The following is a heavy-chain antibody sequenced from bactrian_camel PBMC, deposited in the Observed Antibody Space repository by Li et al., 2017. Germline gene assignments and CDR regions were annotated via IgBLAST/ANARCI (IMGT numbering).Heavy chain of an antibody. CDR2: IYTSTGST. CDR1: GYTYSRMC. V-gene: IGHV3S1*01. D-gene: IGHD8*01. CDR3: AADGRTGDCAVDNWSTLAY. J-gene: IGHJ4*01. Sequence: HVQLVESGGGSVQAGGSLRLSCAASGYTYSRMCMGWFRQAPGKEREGVAAIYTSTGSTYYADSVKGRFTISQDNAKNTLYLEMNSLKPEDSAMYYCAADGRTGDCAVDNWSTLAYRGQGTQVTVS.